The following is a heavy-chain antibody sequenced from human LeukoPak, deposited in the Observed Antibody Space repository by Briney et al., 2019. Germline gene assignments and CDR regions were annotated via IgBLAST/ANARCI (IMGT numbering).Heavy chain of an antibody. CDR2: ISGSGGST. V-gene: IGHV3-23*01. D-gene: IGHD2-2*02. CDR3: AKDGPGGVWEYQLLYGPFGY. Sequence: PGGSLRLSCAASGFTFSSYSMNWVRQAPGKGLEWVSAISGSGGSTYYADSVKGRFIISRDNSKNTLYLQMNSLRAEDTAVYYCAKDGPGGVWEYQLLYGPFGYWGQGTLVTVSS. CDR1: GFTFSSYS. J-gene: IGHJ4*02.